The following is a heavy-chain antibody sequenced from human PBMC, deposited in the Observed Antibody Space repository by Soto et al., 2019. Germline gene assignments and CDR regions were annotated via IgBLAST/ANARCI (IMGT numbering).Heavy chain of an antibody. V-gene: IGHV4-30-2*02. CDR3: ARIAIGLVPVAKDPYYFDD. D-gene: IGHD2-2*01. CDR2: IYHSGST. J-gene: IGHJ4*02. CDR1: GGSISSGGYS. Sequence: SETLSLTCAVSGGSISSGGYSWSWIRQPPGKGLEWIGYIYHSGSTYYNPSLKSRVTISVDRSKNQFSLKLSSVTAADTAVYYCARIAIGLVPVAKDPYYFDDWGQGILVPVSS.